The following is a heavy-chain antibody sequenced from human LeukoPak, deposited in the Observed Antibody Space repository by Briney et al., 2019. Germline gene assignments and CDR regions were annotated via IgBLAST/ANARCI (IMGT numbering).Heavy chain of an antibody. CDR3: VRDSDYGSGSYYATFDY. Sequence: GGSLRLSCAASGFTFSSYRMNWVRQAPGKGLEWVPAISGSSSHIYYADSVKGRFTISRDNAKSSLYLQMNSLRAEDTAVFYCVRDSDYGSGSYYATFDYWGQGTLVTVSS. V-gene: IGHV3-21*01. CDR2: ISGSSSHI. J-gene: IGHJ4*02. CDR1: GFTFSSYR. D-gene: IGHD3-10*01.